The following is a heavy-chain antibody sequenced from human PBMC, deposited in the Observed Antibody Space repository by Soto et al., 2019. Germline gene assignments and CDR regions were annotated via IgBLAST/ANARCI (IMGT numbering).Heavy chain of an antibody. V-gene: IGHV1-18*01. Sequence: GASVKVSCKASGYTFTSYGISWVRQAPGQGLEWMGWISAYNGNTNYAQKLQGRVTMTTDTSTSTAYMELRSLRSDDTAVYYCARDRSSWDAYSYGSWGQGTLVTVSS. CDR1: GYTFTSYG. J-gene: IGHJ4*02. D-gene: IGHD5-18*01. CDR2: ISAYNGNT. CDR3: ARDRSSWDAYSYGS.